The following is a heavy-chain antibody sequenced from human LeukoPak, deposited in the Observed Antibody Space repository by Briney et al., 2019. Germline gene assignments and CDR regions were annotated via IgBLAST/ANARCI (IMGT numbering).Heavy chain of an antibody. D-gene: IGHD3-22*01. J-gene: IGHJ5*02. CDR1: GFTFSSFA. CDR3: AREGTYYDSSGYYAS. Sequence: PGGSLRLSCAASGFTFSSFAMTWVRQAPGKGLEWVSVISGSGGTTYYADSVKGRFTLSRDNSNRTLFLEMSSLRVEDTAVYYCAREGTYYDSSGYYASWGQGTLVTVSS. V-gene: IGHV3-23*01. CDR2: ISGSGGTT.